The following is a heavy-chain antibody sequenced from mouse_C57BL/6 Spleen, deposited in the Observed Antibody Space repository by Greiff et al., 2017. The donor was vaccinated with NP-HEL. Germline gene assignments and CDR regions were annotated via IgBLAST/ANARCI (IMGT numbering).Heavy chain of an antibody. D-gene: IGHD2-5*01. J-gene: IGHJ2*01. Sequence: VKLVESGPGLVQPSQSLSITCTVSGFSLTSYGVHWVRQSPGKGLEWLGVIWRGGSTDYNAAFMSRLSITKDNSKSQVFFKMNSLQADDTAIYYCAKNGYYSNPLDYWGQGTTLTVSS. CDR1: GFSLTSYG. CDR3: AKNGYYSNPLDY. CDR2: IWRGGST. V-gene: IGHV2-5*01.